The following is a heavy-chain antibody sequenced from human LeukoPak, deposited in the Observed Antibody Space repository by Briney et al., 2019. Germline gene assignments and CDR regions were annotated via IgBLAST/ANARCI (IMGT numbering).Heavy chain of an antibody. CDR1: GYTFTSYG. CDR3: ARDGALLWFGESFGYYYGMDV. J-gene: IGHJ6*02. Sequence: ASVKVSCKASGYTFTSYGISWVRQAPGQGLEWMGWISAYNGNTNYAQKLQGRVTMTTDTSTSTAYMELRSLRSDDTAVYYCARDGALLWFGESFGYYYGMDVWGQGTTVTVSS. CDR2: ISAYNGNT. V-gene: IGHV1-18*01. D-gene: IGHD3-10*01.